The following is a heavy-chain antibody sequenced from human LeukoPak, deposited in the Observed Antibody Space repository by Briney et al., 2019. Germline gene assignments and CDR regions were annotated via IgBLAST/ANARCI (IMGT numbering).Heavy chain of an antibody. D-gene: IGHD3-22*01. CDR2: IKQDGSEK. CDR1: GFTFSSYW. Sequence: PGGSLRLSCAASGFTFSSYWMSWVRQAPGKGLEWVANIKQDGSEKYYVDSVKGRFTISRDNAKNSLYLQMNSLRAVDTAVYYCARDATDSSGYYGLDAFDIWGQGTMVTVSS. CDR3: ARDATDSSGYYGLDAFDI. V-gene: IGHV3-7*01. J-gene: IGHJ3*02.